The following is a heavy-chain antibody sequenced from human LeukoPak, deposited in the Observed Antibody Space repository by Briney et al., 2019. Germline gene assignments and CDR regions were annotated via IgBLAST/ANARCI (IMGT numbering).Heavy chain of an antibody. J-gene: IGHJ4*02. CDR2: IDPNSGGP. V-gene: IGHV1-2*02. CDR1: AYTFTDYY. D-gene: IGHD3-22*01. CDR3: ARVGAHYDSSGYYFDS. Sequence: ASVKVSCKASAYTFTDYYIHWVRQAPGQGLEWMGWIDPNSGGPNYPQRFEGRVTMTRDTSISTAYMELSRLISDDTAVYYCARVGAHYDSSGYYFDSWGQGTLVTVSS.